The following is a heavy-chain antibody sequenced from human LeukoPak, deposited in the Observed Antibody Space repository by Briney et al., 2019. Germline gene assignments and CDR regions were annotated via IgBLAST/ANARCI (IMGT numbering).Heavy chain of an antibody. D-gene: IGHD3-10*01. Sequence: SETLSLTCTVSSHSMNIYYWTWIRQPAGKGLEWIGRIYASGSTNYNTSRKSRVIISVDTSKNHFSLKLSSVTAADTALYYCARGRNTMVRGAIGAETRYYYSYYMDVWGKGTTVTVSS. V-gene: IGHV4-4*07. CDR3: ARGRNTMVRGAIGAETRYYYSYYMDV. CDR1: SHSMNIYY. CDR2: IYASGST. J-gene: IGHJ6*03.